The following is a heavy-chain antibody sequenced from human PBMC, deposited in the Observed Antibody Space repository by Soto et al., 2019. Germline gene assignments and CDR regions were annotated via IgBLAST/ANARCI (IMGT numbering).Heavy chain of an antibody. D-gene: IGHD6-19*01. J-gene: IGHJ5*02. CDR1: GYTFTSYA. CDR2: INAGNGNT. Sequence: QVQLVQSGAEEKKPGASVKVSCKASGYTFTSYAMHWVRQAPGQRLEWMGWINAGNGNTKYSQKFQGRVTITRDTSANTAYRELSSRRSEDTAEYYWARGGGGYVWFDPWGQGTMVTVSS. V-gene: IGHV1-3*05. CDR3: ARGGGGYVWFDP.